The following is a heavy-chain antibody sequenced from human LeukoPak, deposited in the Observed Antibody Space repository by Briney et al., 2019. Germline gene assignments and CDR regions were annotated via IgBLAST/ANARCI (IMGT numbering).Heavy chain of an antibody. D-gene: IGHD2-15*01. CDR1: GFTFSSYA. V-gene: IGHV3-23*01. CDR2: ISGSGGST. Sequence: GGSLRLSCAASGFTFSSYAMSWVRQAPGKELEWVSAISGSGGSTYYADSVKGRFTISRDNSKNTLYLQMNSLRAEDTAVYYCAKEDCSGGSCYHPDAFDIWGQGTMVTVSS. J-gene: IGHJ3*02. CDR3: AKEDCSGGSCYHPDAFDI.